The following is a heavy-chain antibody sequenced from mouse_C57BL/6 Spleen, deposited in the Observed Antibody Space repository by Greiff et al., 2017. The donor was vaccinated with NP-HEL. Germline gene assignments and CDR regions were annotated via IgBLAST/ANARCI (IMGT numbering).Heavy chain of an antibody. CDR3: ARNYGTHWYFDV. CDR2: IDPSDSYT. CDR1: GYTFTSYW. Sequence: VQLQQSGAELVKPGASVKLSCKASGYTFTSYWMQWVKQRPGQGLEWIGEIDPSDSYTNYNQKFKGKATLTVDTSSSTAYMQLSSLTSEDSAVYYCARNYGTHWYFDVWGTGTTVTVSS. V-gene: IGHV1-50*01. D-gene: IGHD1-1*01. J-gene: IGHJ1*03.